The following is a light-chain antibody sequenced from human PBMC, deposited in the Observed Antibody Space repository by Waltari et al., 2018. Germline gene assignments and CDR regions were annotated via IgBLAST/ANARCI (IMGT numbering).Light chain of an antibody. CDR3: CSYAGRYTNYV. J-gene: IGLJ1*01. V-gene: IGLV2-11*01. Sequence: QSALTQPRSVSGSPGPSATISCTGTRSVVAAFDYVSWYQQPPGKAPKLIIYDVTGRPSGVPDRFSGSKSDNKASLTISGLQADDEADYYCCSYAGRYTNYVFGSGTKVTVL. CDR2: DVT. CDR1: RSVVAAFDY.